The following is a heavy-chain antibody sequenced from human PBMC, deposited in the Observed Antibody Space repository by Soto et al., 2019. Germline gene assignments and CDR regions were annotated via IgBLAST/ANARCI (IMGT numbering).Heavy chain of an antibody. V-gene: IGHV1-18*01. J-gene: IGHJ4*01. CDR3: ERRRSTVTTLPSFDY. Sequence: ASVKVSCKASGYTFTSYGISWVRQAPGQGLEWMGWISAYNGNTNYAQKLQGRVTMTTDTSTSTAYMELRSLRSDDKAVYYCERRRSTVTTLPSFDYWCHGKLVNVSS. CDR2: ISAYNGNT. D-gene: IGHD4-17*01. CDR1: GYTFTSYG.